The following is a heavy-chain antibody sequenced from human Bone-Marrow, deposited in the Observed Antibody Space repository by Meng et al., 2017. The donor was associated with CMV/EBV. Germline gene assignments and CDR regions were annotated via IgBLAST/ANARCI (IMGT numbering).Heavy chain of an antibody. Sequence: ASVKVSCKASGYTFTSYDINWVRQATGQGLEWMGGMNPNSGNTGYAQKFQGRVTMTRNTSISTAYMELSSLRAEDTAVYYCAREYIGSDPYYYYGMDVWGQGTTVTVSS. V-gene: IGHV1-8*01. J-gene: IGHJ6*02. D-gene: IGHD1-26*01. CDR3: AREYIGSDPYYYYGMDV. CDR1: GYTFTSYD. CDR2: MNPNSGNT.